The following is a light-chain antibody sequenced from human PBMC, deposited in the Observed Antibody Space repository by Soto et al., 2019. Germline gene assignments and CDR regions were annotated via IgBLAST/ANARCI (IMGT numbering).Light chain of an antibody. CDR2: GAS. Sequence: EIVMTQSPATLSVSPGERVTLSCRASQSISVTYLAWYQQKPGQAPRLLISGASSRATGIPDRFSVSGSGTEFTLTIISLQSEDFAVYYCQQFYAWPIYTSGQGTKLEIK. V-gene: IGKV3D-15*01. CDR3: QQFYAWPIYT. CDR1: QSISVTY. J-gene: IGKJ2*01.